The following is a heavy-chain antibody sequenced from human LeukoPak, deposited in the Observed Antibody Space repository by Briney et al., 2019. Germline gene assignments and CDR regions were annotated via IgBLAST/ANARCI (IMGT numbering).Heavy chain of an antibody. Sequence: SETLSLTCTVSGGSISSYYWSWIRQAPGKGLEWIGYIYYSGSTNYNPSLKSRVTISVDTSKNQFSLKLSSVTAADTAVYYCARDHVNWFDPWGQGTLVTVSS. CDR1: GGSISSYY. J-gene: IGHJ5*02. CDR3: ARDHVNWFDP. CDR2: IYYSGST. V-gene: IGHV4-59*12.